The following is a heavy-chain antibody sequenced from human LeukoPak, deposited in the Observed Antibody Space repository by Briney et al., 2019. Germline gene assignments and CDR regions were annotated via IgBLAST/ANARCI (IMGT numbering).Heavy chain of an antibody. CDR1: GFTFSNAW. D-gene: IGHD3-10*01. CDR3: TTDTYYYGSGSYSYYFDY. Sequence: GGSLRLSCAASGFTFSNAWMSWVRQAPGKGLEWVSRIKSKTDGGTTDYAAPVKGRFTISRDDSENTLYLQMNSLKTQDTAVYYCTTDTYYYGSGSYSYYFDYWGQGTLVTVSS. V-gene: IGHV3-15*01. J-gene: IGHJ4*02. CDR2: IKSKTDGGTT.